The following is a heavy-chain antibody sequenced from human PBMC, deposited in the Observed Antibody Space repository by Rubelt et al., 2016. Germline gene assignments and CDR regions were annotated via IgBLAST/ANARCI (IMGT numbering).Heavy chain of an antibody. CDR2: INHSGST. CDR3: ARRFKGLSHYYWYFDL. V-gene: IGHV4-34*01. Sequence: QVQLQQWGAGLLKPSETLSLTCAVYGGSFSGYYWSWIRQPPGKGLEWIGEINHSGSTNYNPSLKSRVTISVDTSKNQFSLKLSSVTAADTAVYYCARRFKGLSHYYWYFDLWGRGTLVTVSS. J-gene: IGHJ2*01. CDR1: GGSFSGYY.